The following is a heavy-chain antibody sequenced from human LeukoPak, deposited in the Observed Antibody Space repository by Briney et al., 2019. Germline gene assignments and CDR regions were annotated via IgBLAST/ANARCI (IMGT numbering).Heavy chain of an antibody. Sequence: PGGSLRLSCAASGFTFSSYGMHWVRQAPGKGLEWVAVISWDGSNEYYADSVKGRFTISRDNSKNTLYLQMNSLEAEDTAMYYCAKGGRVRGVTTPEFDYWGQGNLVTVSS. D-gene: IGHD3-10*01. V-gene: IGHV3-30*18. CDR3: AKGGRVRGVTTPEFDY. CDR1: GFTFSSYG. CDR2: ISWDGSNE. J-gene: IGHJ4*02.